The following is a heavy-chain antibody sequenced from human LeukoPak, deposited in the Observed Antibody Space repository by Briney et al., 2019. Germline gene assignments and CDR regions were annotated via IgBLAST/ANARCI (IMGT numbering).Heavy chain of an antibody. D-gene: IGHD5-18*01. J-gene: IGHJ4*02. CDR3: ARVNTAMITAIDY. CDR2: IKQDGSEK. Sequence: GGSLRLSCAASGFTFSSYWMSWVRQAPGKGLEWVANIKQDGSEKYYVDSVKGRFTISRDNAKNSLYLQMNSLRAEDTAVYYCARVNTAMITAIDYWGQETLVTVSS. CDR1: GFTFSSYW. V-gene: IGHV3-7*01.